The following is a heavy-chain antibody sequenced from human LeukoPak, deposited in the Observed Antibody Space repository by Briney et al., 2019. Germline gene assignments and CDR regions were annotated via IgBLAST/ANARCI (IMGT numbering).Heavy chain of an antibody. D-gene: IGHD2-15*01. CDR2: IIPIFGTA. J-gene: IGHJ5*02. Sequence: GASVKVSCKASGGTFSSYAISWERQAPGQGLEWMGGIIPIFGTANYAQKFQGRVTITADKSTSTAYMELSSLRSGDTAVYSCARESSGYCSGGSCDWFDPWGQGTLVTVSS. CDR3: ARESSGYCSGGSCDWFDP. V-gene: IGHV1-69*06. CDR1: GGTFSSYA.